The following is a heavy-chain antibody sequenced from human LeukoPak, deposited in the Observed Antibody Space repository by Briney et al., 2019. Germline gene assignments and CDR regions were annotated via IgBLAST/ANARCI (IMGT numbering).Heavy chain of an antibody. CDR3: ARGRGSGSPSHFDY. V-gene: IGHV1-8*02. CDR2: MNPNSGNT. CDR1: GYTFTGYY. Sequence: GASVKVSCKASGYTFTGYYMHWVRQATGQGLEWMGWMNPNSGNTGYAQKFQGRVTMTRNTSISTAYMELSSLRSEDTAVYYCARGRGSGSPSHFDYWGQGTLVTVSS. J-gene: IGHJ4*02. D-gene: IGHD3-10*01.